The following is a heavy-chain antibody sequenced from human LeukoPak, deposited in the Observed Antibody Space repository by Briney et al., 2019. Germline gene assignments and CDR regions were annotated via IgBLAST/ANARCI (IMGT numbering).Heavy chain of an antibody. V-gene: IGHV1-18*01. CDR1: GYTLTSYG. D-gene: IGHD2-2*02. Sequence: ASVKVSCKASGYTLTSYGISWVRQAPGQGLEWMGWISAYNGNTNYAQKLQGRVTMTTDTSTSTAYMELRSLRSDDTAVYYCARDCSSTSCYKEWYSYYYGMDVWGQGTTVTVSS. CDR2: ISAYNGNT. J-gene: IGHJ6*02. CDR3: ARDCSSTSCYKEWYSYYYGMDV.